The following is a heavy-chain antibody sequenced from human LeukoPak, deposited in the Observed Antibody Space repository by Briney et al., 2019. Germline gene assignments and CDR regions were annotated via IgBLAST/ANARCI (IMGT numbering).Heavy chain of an antibody. CDR2: ISGSGGST. J-gene: IGHJ4*02. CDR1: GFTFSSYA. Sequence: GGSLRLSCAASGFTFSSYAMSWVRQAPGKGLEWVSAISGSGGSTYYADSVRGRFTISRDNSKNTLYLQMNSLRAEDTAVYYCAKDHGYNPSFDYWGQGTLVTVSS. D-gene: IGHD5-24*01. CDR3: AKDHGYNPSFDY. V-gene: IGHV3-23*01.